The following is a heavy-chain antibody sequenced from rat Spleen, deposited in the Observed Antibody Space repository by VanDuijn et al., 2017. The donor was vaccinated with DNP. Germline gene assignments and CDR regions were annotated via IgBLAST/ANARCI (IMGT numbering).Heavy chain of an antibody. CDR2: ITSSGGST. CDR1: GFTFNNYW. V-gene: IGHV5-31*01. CDR3: ARADYGGYSDSWYFDF. Sequence: EVQLVESGGDLVQPGRSLKLSCVASGFTFNNYWMTWIRQVPGKGLEWVASITSSGGSTYYPDSVKGRFTISRDNAKNTLYLQMNSLRSEDTATYYCARADYGGYSDSWYFDFWGPGTMVTVSS. D-gene: IGHD1-11*01. J-gene: IGHJ1*01.